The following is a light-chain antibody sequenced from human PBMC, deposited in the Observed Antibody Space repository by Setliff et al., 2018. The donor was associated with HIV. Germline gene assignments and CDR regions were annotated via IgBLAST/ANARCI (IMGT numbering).Light chain of an antibody. J-gene: IGLJ3*02. V-gene: IGLV2-14*01. CDR1: SSDVGGYSY. CDR3: SSYASSGTPV. Sequence: QSALTQPASVSGSPGQSITISCTGTSSDVGGYSYVSWYQQHPGKAPKLIIYEVTNRPSGVSNRFSGSKSGNTASLTISGLQAEDEADYYCSSYASSGTPVFGGGTKVTVL. CDR2: EVT.